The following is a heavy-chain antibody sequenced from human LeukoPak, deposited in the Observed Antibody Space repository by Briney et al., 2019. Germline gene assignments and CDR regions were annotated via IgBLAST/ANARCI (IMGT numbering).Heavy chain of an antibody. CDR2: MNPNSGNT. D-gene: IGHD3-9*01. J-gene: IGHJ6*02. CDR3: ARGGARYYDILTGYYYYGMDV. Sequence: ASVKVSCKASGYTFTSYDINWVRQATGQGLEWMGWMNPNSGNTGYEQKFQGRVTMTRNTSISTAYMELSSLRSEDTAVYYCARGGARYYDILTGYYYYGMDVWGQGTTVTVSS. CDR1: GYTFTSYD. V-gene: IGHV1-8*01.